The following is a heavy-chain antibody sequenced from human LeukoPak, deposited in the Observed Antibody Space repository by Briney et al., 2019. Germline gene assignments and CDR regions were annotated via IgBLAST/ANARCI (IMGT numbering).Heavy chain of an antibody. CDR2: IYYSGST. V-gene: IGHV4-59*01. Sequence: PSETLSLTCTVSGGSISSYYWSWIRQPPGKGLEWIGYIYYSGSTNYNPSLKSRVTISSDTPKNQFSLKLTSVTAADTAVYYCVRDRELNYWGQGTLVTVSS. D-gene: IGHD3-10*01. CDR3: VRDRELNY. CDR1: GGSISSYY. J-gene: IGHJ4*02.